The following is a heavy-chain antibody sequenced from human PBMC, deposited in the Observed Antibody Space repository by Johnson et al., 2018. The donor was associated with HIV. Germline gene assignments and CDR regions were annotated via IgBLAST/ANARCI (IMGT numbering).Heavy chain of an antibody. Sequence: QVQLVESGGGVVQPGGPLRLSCAASGFTFRTNGMHWVRQAPGKGLEWVSFIQYDGSDKSYADSVEGRFTISRDNAKKSLYLQMNSLRVEETAVYYCARLNIAFDIWGQGTMVTVSS. D-gene: IGHD2/OR15-2a*01. J-gene: IGHJ3*02. CDR2: IQYDGSDK. V-gene: IGHV3-33*05. CDR3: ARLNIAFDI. CDR1: GFTFRTNG.